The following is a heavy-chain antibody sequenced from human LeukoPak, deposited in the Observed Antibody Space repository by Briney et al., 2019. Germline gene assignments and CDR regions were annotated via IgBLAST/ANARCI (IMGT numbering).Heavy chain of an antibody. CDR3: ARVEARYFDL. V-gene: IGHV4-59*08. J-gene: IGHJ2*01. Sequence: PSETLSLTCTVSGGSISSYYWSWIRQPPGKGLEWIGYIYYSGSTNYNPSLKSRVTISVDTSKNQFSLNLSSVTAADTAVYYCARVEARYFDLWGRGTLVTVSS. CDR2: IYYSGST. CDR1: GGSISSYY.